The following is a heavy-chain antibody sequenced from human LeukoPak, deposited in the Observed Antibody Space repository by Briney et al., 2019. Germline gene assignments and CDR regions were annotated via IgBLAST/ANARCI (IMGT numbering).Heavy chain of an antibody. D-gene: IGHD2-21*01. CDR2: ISGSGGRT. J-gene: IGHJ4*02. V-gene: IGHV3-23*01. CDR3: AKEVSIISRGLDY. Sequence: GGSLRLSCAASGFTFSSYGMSWVRQAPGKGLEWVSAISGSGGRTYYADSVKGRVTISRDNSKNTLYLQMNSLRAEDTAVYYCAKEVSIISRGLDYWGQGILVTVSS. CDR1: GFTFSSYG.